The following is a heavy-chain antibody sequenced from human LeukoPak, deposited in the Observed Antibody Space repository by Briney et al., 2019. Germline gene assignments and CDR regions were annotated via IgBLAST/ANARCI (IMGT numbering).Heavy chain of an antibody. CDR2: IHHTGST. Sequence: SETLSLTCTVSGGSIRSYYWSWIRQPPGKGLEWIGYIHHTGSTNQNPSLKSRVSISVDTSKNQFSLRLSSVTAADTAVYYCARPGRPMVRGVLMSSWFDPWGQGTLVTVSS. V-gene: IGHV4-59*08. CDR3: ARPGRPMVRGVLMSSWFDP. D-gene: IGHD3-10*01. J-gene: IGHJ5*02. CDR1: GGSIRSYY.